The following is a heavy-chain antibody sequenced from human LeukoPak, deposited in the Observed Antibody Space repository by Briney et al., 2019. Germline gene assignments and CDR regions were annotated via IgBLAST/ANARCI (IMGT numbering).Heavy chain of an antibody. D-gene: IGHD3-10*01. V-gene: IGHV4-59*01. J-gene: IGHJ5*01. Sequence: SETLSLTCSVSGDSIGSYYWTWIRQSPGKGLEWIGYIFYSGSTDYSPSLKSRVTISVDTSNNQFSLRLRSVTAADTANYYCARGRARDGSFPWLDSWGQGNLVVVSS. CDR1: GDSIGSYY. CDR2: IFYSGST. CDR3: ARGRARDGSFPWLDS.